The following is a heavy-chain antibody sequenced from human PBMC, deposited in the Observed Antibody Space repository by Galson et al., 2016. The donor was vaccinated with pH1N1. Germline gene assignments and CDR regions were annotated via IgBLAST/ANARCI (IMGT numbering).Heavy chain of an antibody. CDR3: AHSGYGDYVGGLHY. CDR2: IYWDDDK. V-gene: IGHV2-5*02. J-gene: IGHJ4*02. D-gene: IGHD4-17*01. Sequence: PALVKPTQTLTLTCTFSGFSLSTSGVGVGWIRQPPGKALEWLALIYWDDDKRYHPSLKSRLTITKDTSKNQVVLTMTNMEPVDTPTYYRAHSGYGDYVGGLHYWGQGTLVTVSS. CDR1: GFSLSTSGVG.